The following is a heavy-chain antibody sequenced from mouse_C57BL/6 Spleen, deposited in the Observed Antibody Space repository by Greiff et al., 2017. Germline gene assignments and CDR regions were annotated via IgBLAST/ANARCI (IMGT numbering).Heavy chain of an antibody. Sequence: QVQLQQPGAELVRPGTSVKLSCKASGYTFTSYWMHWVKQRTGQGLEWIGVIDPSDSYTNYNQKFKGKATLTVDTSSSTAYMQLSSLTSEDSAVYYCARGDYGYPFDYWGQGTTLTVSA. V-gene: IGHV1-59*01. J-gene: IGHJ2*01. CDR1: GYTFTSYW. CDR2: IDPSDSYT. CDR3: ARGDYGYPFDY. D-gene: IGHD2-2*01.